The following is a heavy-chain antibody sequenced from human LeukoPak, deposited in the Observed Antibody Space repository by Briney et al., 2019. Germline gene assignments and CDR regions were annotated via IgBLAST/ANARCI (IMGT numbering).Heavy chain of an antibody. Sequence: PGGSLRLSCAASGFTFDAYGIHWVRQAPGKGLEWVANIKQDGSQKYYVDSVKGRFTISRDNAKNSLYLQMNSLRAEDTAVYYCARVEGPWGQGTLVTVSS. CDR3: ARVEGP. CDR1: GFTFDAYG. CDR2: IKQDGSQK. J-gene: IGHJ4*02. V-gene: IGHV3-7*03.